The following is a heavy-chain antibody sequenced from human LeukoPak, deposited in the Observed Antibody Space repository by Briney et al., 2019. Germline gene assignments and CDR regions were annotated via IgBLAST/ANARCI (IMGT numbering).Heavy chain of an antibody. J-gene: IGHJ4*02. CDR2: IYHSGST. D-gene: IGHD2-2*02. Sequence: PSETLSLTCAVSGYSISSGYYWGWIRQPPGKGLEWIGSIYHSGSTYYNPSLKSRVTISVDTSKNQFSLKLSSVTAADTAVYYCARQPTGDCSSTSCYTDYWGQGTLVTVSS. CDR1: GYSISSGYY. V-gene: IGHV4-38-2*01. CDR3: ARQPTGDCSSTSCYTDY.